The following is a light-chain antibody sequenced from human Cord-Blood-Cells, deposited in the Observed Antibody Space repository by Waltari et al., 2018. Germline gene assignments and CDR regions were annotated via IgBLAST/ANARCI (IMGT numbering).Light chain of an antibody. V-gene: IGKV3-11*01. J-gene: IGKJ5*01. CDR3: QQRSNWFT. CDR1: QSVSSY. CDR2: DAS. Sequence: ELVLPQSPATLSLSPGERATLSGRASQSVSSYLAWYQQKPGQAPRLLISDASNRATGIPARFSGSGSGTDFTLTISSLEPEDFAVYYCQQRSNWFTFGQGTRLEIK.